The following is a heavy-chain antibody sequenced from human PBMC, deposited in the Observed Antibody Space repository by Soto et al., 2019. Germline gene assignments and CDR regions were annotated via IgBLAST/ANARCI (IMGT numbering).Heavy chain of an antibody. V-gene: IGHV4-59*08. CDR1: GGSISSYY. J-gene: IGHJ4*02. Sequence: QVQLQESGPGLVKPSETLSLTCTVSGGSISSYYWSWIRQPPGKGLEWIGCIYYSGYTNYNPSLKSRVTISVDTSKNQFSLTLSSVTAADTAVYYCARRRGTYRPYFDYWGQGTLVTVSS. CDR2: IYYSGYT. D-gene: IGHD3-16*02. CDR3: ARRRGTYRPYFDY.